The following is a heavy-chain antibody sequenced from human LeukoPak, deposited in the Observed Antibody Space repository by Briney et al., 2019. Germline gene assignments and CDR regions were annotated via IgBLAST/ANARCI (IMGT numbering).Heavy chain of an antibody. J-gene: IGHJ6*02. CDR1: GGSFSGYY. V-gene: IGHV4-34*01. D-gene: IGHD2-8*01. CDR2: INHSGST. Sequence: PSETLSLTCAVYGGSFSGYYWSWIRQPPGKGLERIGEINHSGSTNYNPSLKSRVTISVDTSKNQFSLKLSSVTAADTAVYYCARAGVSGGTDVWGQGTTVTVSS. CDR3: ARAGVSGGTDV.